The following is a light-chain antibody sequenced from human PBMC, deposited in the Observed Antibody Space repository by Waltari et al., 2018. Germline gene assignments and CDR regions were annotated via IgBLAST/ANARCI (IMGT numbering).Light chain of an antibody. V-gene: IGLV3-21*02. Sequence: SYVLTQPPSVSVAPGQTATITCGGNNIGNKSVHWYQQKPGQAPVLVVYDDSDRPSGIPERFSGSNSGNTATLTISRVEAGDEADYCCQVWDTNNEHVIFGGGTKLTVL. CDR3: QVWDTNNEHVI. CDR2: DDS. CDR1: NIGNKS. J-gene: IGLJ2*01.